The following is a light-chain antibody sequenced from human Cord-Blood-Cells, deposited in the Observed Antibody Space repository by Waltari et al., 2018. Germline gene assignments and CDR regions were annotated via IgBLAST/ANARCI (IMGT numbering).Light chain of an antibody. J-gene: IGKJ2*03. V-gene: IGKV1-39*01. CDR2: AAS. CDR3: QQSYSTPYS. CDR1: QSISIY. Sequence: DIQMTQSPSSLSASVGDRVSITCRASQSISIYLNWYQQKPGKAPTLLIYAASSLQSGVRSRFSGRGSGTDFTLTSRNLQPDDFATYYCQQSYSTPYSFGQGTKLDIK.